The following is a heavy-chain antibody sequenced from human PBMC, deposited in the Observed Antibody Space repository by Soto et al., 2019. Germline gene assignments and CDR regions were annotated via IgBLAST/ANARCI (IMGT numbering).Heavy chain of an antibody. CDR1: GASISSYY. Sequence: QVQLQESGPGLVKPSETLSLTCTVSGASISSYYWSWIRQPPGKGLERVGFIFHSGSTNCNPSLKSRVTFSVDTSKNQFSLKLTSVTAADTAVYYCARDQNGSPHFDYWGQGILITVSS. D-gene: IGHD1-26*01. CDR3: ARDQNGSPHFDY. V-gene: IGHV4-59*01. CDR2: IFHSGST. J-gene: IGHJ4*02.